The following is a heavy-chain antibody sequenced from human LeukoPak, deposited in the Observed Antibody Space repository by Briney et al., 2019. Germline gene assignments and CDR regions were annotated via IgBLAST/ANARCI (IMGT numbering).Heavy chain of an antibody. CDR3: AILPQGNSGSQVPFDY. V-gene: IGHV3-43D*03. CDR1: GFTFDDYA. D-gene: IGHD1-26*01. Sequence: GGSLRLSCAASGFTFDDYAMHWVRQAPGKGLEWVSLISWDGGTTYYGDSVKGRFTISRDNSKNFLYLQMNSLRAEDTAVYYRAILPQGNSGSQVPFDYWGQETLVTVSS. CDR2: ISWDGGTT. J-gene: IGHJ4*02.